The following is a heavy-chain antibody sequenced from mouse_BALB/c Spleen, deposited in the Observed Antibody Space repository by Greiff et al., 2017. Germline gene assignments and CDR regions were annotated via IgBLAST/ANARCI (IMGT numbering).Heavy chain of an antibody. Sequence: DVMLVESGGGLVKPGGSLKLSCAASGFTFSDYYMYWVRQTPEKRLEWVATISDGGSYTYYPDSVKGRFTISRDNAKNNLYLQMSSLKSEDTAMYYCASSITTVVGAMDYWGQGTSVTVSS. V-gene: IGHV5-4*02. CDR1: GFTFSDYY. D-gene: IGHD1-1*01. J-gene: IGHJ4*01. CDR2: ISDGGSYT. CDR3: ASSITTVVGAMDY.